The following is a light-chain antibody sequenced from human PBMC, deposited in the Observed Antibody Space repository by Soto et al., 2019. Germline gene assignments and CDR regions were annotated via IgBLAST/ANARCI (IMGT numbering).Light chain of an antibody. CDR3: QHYNSYSEA. CDR1: QNISNW. V-gene: IGKV1-5*01. J-gene: IGKJ1*01. CDR2: GAS. Sequence: DIQMTQPPSTLSASVGDRVTITCRASQNISNWLAWYQQKPGKAPNLLIYGASSLESGVPSRFNGSGSGTKFTLTISSLQPDDFATYYCQHYNSYSEAFGQGTKVDI.